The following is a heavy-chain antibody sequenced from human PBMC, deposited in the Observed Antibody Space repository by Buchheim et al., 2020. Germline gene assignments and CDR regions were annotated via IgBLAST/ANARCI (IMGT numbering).Heavy chain of an antibody. CDR3: ARLGDGYNPPES. V-gene: IGHV5-10-1*01. CDR1: GYSFPSYW. CDR2: IDPSDSYC. J-gene: IGHJ5*02. Sequence: EVQLVQSGAEVKKPGESLRISCKASGYSFPSYWITWVRQMPGEGLEWMGRIDPSDSYCIYNPSFQGHVTISTDKSITTVYLQWTSLKASDTAIYYCARLGDGYNPPESWGQGTL. D-gene: IGHD5-24*01.